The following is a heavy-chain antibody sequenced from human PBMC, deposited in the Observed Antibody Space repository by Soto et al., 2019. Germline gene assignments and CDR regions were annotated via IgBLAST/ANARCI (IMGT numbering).Heavy chain of an antibody. D-gene: IGHD2-21*02. J-gene: IGHJ6*02. CDR3: ARGYGGNSFADYGMDV. Sequence: GGSLRLSCAAAGFTFSNYPMDWVRQAPGKGLEWVAVISYDGSVKYDADSVKGRFTVSRDNSKSTLYLQMNSLRTEDTAGYYCARGYGGNSFADYGMDVWGQGTTVTVSS. CDR2: ISYDGSVK. V-gene: IGHV3-30-3*01. CDR1: GFTFSNYP.